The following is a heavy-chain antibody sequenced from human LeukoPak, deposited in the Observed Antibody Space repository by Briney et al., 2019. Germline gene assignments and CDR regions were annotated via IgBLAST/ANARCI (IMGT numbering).Heavy chain of an antibody. CDR1: GFTFSNYW. CDR2: INSDGSST. J-gene: IGHJ3*01. D-gene: IGHD4-17*01. V-gene: IGHV3-74*01. CDR3: ARDYGVAFDV. Sequence: GGSLRLSCAASGFTFSNYWMQWLRQAPGKGLVWVSLINSDGSSTNYADSVKGRFTIYRDNAKNTLYLQMNSLRAEDTAVYYCARDYGVAFDVWGPGTMVTVSS.